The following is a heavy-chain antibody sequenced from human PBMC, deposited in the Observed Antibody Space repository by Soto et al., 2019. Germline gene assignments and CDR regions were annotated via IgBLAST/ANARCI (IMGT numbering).Heavy chain of an antibody. D-gene: IGHD6-13*01. CDR1: GGSISSDN. Sequence: SETLSLTRTVSGGSISSDNRSWIRQHAGKGLEWIGRIYTSESTHYNPSLRSRGSMSLDTSKNQLSLNLSSLTAADTAVYYCARGVGRSSWTSFDCWGQGTMVTVSS. V-gene: IGHV4-4*07. CDR2: IYTSEST. CDR3: ARGVGRSSWTSFDC. J-gene: IGHJ4*02.